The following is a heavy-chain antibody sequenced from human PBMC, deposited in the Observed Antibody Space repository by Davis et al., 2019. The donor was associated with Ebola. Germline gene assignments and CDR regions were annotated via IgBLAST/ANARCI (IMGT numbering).Heavy chain of an antibody. CDR2: INPNSGGT. Sequence: ASVKVSCKASGGTFSSYAISWVRQAPGQGLEWMGWINPNSGGTNYAQKFQGWVTMTRDTSISTAYMELSSLRSEDTAVYYCARDRGGGLYSSGWNDYWGQGTLVTVSS. V-gene: IGHV1-2*04. D-gene: IGHD6-19*01. CDR3: ARDRGGGLYSSGWNDY. CDR1: GGTFSSYA. J-gene: IGHJ4*02.